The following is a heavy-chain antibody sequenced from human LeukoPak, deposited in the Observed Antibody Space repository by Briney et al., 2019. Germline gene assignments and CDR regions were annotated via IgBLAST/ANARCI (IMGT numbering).Heavy chain of an antibody. CDR3: ARDPRIAVAGPYWAFDY. J-gene: IGHJ4*02. V-gene: IGHV3-48*02. Sequence: GRSLRLSCAASGFTFSSYSINWVRQAPGKGLEWVSYISSSSSTIYYADSVKGRFTISRDNAKNSLYLQMNSLRDEDTAVYYCARDPRIAVAGPYWAFDYWGQGTLVTVSS. D-gene: IGHD6-19*01. CDR2: ISSSSSTI. CDR1: GFTFSSYS.